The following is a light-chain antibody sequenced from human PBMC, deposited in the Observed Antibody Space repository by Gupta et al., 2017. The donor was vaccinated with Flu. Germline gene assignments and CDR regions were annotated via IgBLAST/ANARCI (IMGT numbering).Light chain of an antibody. CDR3: QQYGSSLTWT. CDR1: QSVSSSY. J-gene: IGKJ1*01. V-gene: IGKV3-20*01. CDR2: GAS. Sequence: RATLSCRASQSVSSSYLAWYQQKPGQAPRLLIYGASSRATGIPDRFSGSGSGTDFTLTISRLEPEDFAVYYCQQYGSSLTWTFGQGTKVEIK.